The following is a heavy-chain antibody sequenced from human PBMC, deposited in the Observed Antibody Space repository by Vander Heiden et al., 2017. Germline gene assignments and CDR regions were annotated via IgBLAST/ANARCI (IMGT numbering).Heavy chain of an antibody. CDR2: ISYDGSNK. CDR3: ARGRGAFTGGNSGLLMDY. J-gene: IGHJ4*02. V-gene: IGHV3-30-3*01. D-gene: IGHD2-21*02. CDR1: GFPFSSYA. Sequence: QVQLVESGGGVVQPGRSLRLSCAASGFPFSSYALHWVRQAPGKGREWVAVISYDGSNKYYADSVKGRFTISRDNSKNTLYLQMNSLRAEDTAVYYCARGRGAFTGGNSGLLMDYWGQGTLVTVSS.